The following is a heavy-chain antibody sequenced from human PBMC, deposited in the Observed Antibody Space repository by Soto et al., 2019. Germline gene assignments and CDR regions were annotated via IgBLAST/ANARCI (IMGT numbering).Heavy chain of an antibody. CDR3: ARCGVVWTFDD. Sequence: QVQLQESGPGLVKPSETLSLTCTVSGGSISSYYWSWIRQPPGKGLEWIGYIYYSGSTNYNPSLKRRVTIAVDTSKNQCSLKLSSVTAAATAVYYRARCGVVWTFDDWGQGTLVTVSS. CDR1: GGSISSYY. J-gene: IGHJ4*02. CDR2: IYYSGST. V-gene: IGHV4-59*01. D-gene: IGHD2-8*02.